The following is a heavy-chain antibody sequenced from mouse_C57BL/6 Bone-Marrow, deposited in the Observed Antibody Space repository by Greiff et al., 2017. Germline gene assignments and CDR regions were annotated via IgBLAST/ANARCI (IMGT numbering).Heavy chain of an antibody. CDR3: ARQITTVVGDWYFDV. V-gene: IGHV5-6*02. D-gene: IGHD1-1*01. Sequence: EVMLVESGGDLVKPGGSLKLSCAASGFTFSSYGMSWVRQTPDKRLEWVATISSGGSYTYYPDSVKGRFTISRDNAKNTLYLQMSSLKSEDTAMYYCARQITTVVGDWYFDVWGTGTTVTVSS. CDR2: ISSGGSYT. J-gene: IGHJ1*03. CDR1: GFTFSSYG.